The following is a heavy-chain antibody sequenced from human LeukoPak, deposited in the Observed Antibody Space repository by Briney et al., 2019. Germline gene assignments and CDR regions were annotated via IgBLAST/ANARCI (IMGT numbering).Heavy chain of an antibody. J-gene: IGHJ4*02. D-gene: IGHD6-6*01. CDR1: GYTFTSYY. CDR2: INPSSSST. Sequence: ASVKVCCKASGYTFTSYYMHWVRQAPGQGLEWMGIINPSSSSTSYAQKFQGRVTMTRDTSTSTLYMELSSLRSEDTAVYYCAREYSSSSGVFVYWGQGTLVTVFS. CDR3: AREYSSSSGVFVY. V-gene: IGHV1-46*01.